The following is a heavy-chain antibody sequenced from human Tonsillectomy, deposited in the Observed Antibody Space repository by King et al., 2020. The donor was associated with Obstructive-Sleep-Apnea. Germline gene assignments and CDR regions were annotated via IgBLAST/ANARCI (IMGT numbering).Heavy chain of an antibody. Sequence: QLQESGPGLAEPSETLSLICNVSDDSITISNYYVGWIRQPPWKGLEWIGSIFYGGTPYCNPSLKSRVTISIDSSKNHVPLRLSSSTAADTAVYFCARAVIPDAFDIWGQGTMVAVSS. J-gene: IGHJ3*02. V-gene: IGHV4-39*06. CDR1: DDSITISNYY. CDR2: IFYGGTP. CDR3: ARAVIPDAFDI. D-gene: IGHD2-21*01.